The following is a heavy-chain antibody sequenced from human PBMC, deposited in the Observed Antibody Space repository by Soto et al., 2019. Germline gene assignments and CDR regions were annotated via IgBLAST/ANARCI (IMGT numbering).Heavy chain of an antibody. Sequence: ASVKVSCKASGYTFTGYYMDWVRQAPGQGLEWMGWINPNSGGTNYAQKFQGRVTMTRDTSISTAYMELSRLRSGDTAVYYCAKIMGYSYGYGSPGWPHDYWGQGTLVTVSS. CDR2: INPNSGGT. J-gene: IGHJ4*02. CDR1: GYTFTGYY. V-gene: IGHV1-2*02. D-gene: IGHD5-18*01. CDR3: AKIMGYSYGYGSPGWPHDY.